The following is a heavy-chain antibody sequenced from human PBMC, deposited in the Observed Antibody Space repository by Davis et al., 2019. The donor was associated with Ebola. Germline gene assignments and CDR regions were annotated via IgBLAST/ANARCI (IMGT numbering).Heavy chain of an antibody. J-gene: IGHJ6*02. CDR3: ARVGGSYLRYGMDV. CDR2: IYHSGST. D-gene: IGHD1-26*01. Sequence: MPSETLSLTCAVSGGSISSSNWWSWVRQPPGKGLEWIGEIYHSGSTNYNPSLKSRVTISVDTSKNQFSLKLSSVTAADTAVYYCARVGGSYLRYGMDVWGQGTTVTVSS. CDR1: GGSISSSNW. V-gene: IGHV4-4*02.